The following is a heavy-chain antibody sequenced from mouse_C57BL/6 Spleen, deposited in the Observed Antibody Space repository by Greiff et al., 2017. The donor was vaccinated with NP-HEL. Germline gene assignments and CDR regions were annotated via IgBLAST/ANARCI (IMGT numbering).Heavy chain of an antibody. Sequence: QVQLQQPGAELVKPGASVKMSCKASGYTFTSYWITWVKQRPGQGLEWIGDIYPGSGSTNYNEKFKSKATLTVDTSSSTAYMQLSSLTSEDSAVYYWAREGYGGSWFAYWGQGTLVTVSA. V-gene: IGHV1-55*01. CDR1: GYTFTSYW. D-gene: IGHD1-1*02. CDR3: AREGYGGSWFAY. J-gene: IGHJ3*01. CDR2: IYPGSGST.